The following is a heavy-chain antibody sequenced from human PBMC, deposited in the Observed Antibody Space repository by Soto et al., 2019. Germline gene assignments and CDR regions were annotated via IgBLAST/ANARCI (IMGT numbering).Heavy chain of an antibody. V-gene: IGHV4-34*01. J-gene: IGHJ6*02. CDR3: ASLGRSFHYYYYGMDV. CDR2: INHSGST. CDR1: DGSFSGYY. Sequence: SETLSLTCAGYDGSFSGYYWSWIRQPPGKGLEWIGEINHSGSTNYNPSLKSRVTISVDTSKNQFSLKLSSVTAADTAVYYCASLGRSFHYYYYGMDVWGQGTTVTVSS. D-gene: IGHD1-26*01.